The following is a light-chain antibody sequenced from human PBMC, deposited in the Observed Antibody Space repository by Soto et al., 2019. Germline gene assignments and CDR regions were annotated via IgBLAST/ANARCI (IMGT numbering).Light chain of an antibody. CDR3: CSYAGSYTWV. CDR2: DVT. J-gene: IGLJ3*02. Sequence: QSALTQPRSVSGSPGQSVTISCTGTSSDVGNYNYVSWYQQDPGKAPKLMIYDVTKRPSGVPDRFSGSKSGNTASLNISGLKAEDEADYYCCSYAGSYTWVFGGGTQLTVL. CDR1: SSDVGNYNY. V-gene: IGLV2-11*01.